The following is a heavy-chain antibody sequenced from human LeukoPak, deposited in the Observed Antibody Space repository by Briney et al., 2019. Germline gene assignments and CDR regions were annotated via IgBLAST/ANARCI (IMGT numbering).Heavy chain of an antibody. CDR3: AKWGDYDVLTCYYDSDY. D-gene: IGHD3-9*01. CDR1: GFTFSNYA. V-gene: IGHV3-23*05. CDR2: VSSRDTST. J-gene: IGHJ4*02. Sequence: GGSLRLSCAASGFTFSNYAMSWVRQAPGQGLEWVSAVSSRDTSTYYTDSVKGRFTISRDNSKNTLYLQMNSLSAEDTAIYYCAKWGDYDVLTCYYDSDYWGQGTLVTVSS.